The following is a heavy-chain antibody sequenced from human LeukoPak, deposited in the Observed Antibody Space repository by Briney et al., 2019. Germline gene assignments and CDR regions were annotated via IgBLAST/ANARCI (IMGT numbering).Heavy chain of an antibody. CDR2: ISGSGGST. D-gene: IGHD6-6*01. CDR3: AKGYSSSSDYYFDY. Sequence: PGGSLRLSCAASGFTFNSYAMSWVRQAPGKGLEWVSAISGSGGSTYYADSVKGRFTISRDNSKNTLYLQMNSLRAEDTAVYYCAKGYSSSSDYYFDYWGQGTLVTVSS. J-gene: IGHJ4*02. V-gene: IGHV3-23*01. CDR1: GFTFNSYA.